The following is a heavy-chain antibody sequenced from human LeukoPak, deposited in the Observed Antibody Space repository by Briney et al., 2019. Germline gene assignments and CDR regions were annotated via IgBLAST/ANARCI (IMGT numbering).Heavy chain of an antibody. CDR2: IYYSGST. Sequence: SETLSLTCTVSGGSISSGGYYWSWIRQHPGKGLEWIGYIYYSGSTYYNPSLKSRVTISVDTSKNQFSLKLSSVTAADTAVYYCARGYDFWSGYYHHAFDIWGQGTMVTVSS. CDR3: ARGYDFWSGYYHHAFDI. V-gene: IGHV4-31*03. D-gene: IGHD3-3*01. J-gene: IGHJ3*02. CDR1: GGSISSGGYY.